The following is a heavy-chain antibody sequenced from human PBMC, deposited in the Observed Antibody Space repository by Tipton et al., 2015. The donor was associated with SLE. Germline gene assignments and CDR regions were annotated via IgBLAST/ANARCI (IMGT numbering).Heavy chain of an antibody. CDR3: ARLRDYFGSGSYYDPDYGMDV. CDR1: GGSISSYY. D-gene: IGHD3-10*01. CDR2: IYDSGNT. J-gene: IGHJ6*02. V-gene: IGHV4-59*08. Sequence: TLSLTCTVSGGSISSYYWSWIRQPPGKGLEWIGYIYDSGNTNYNPSLKSRVTISVDTSKNQFSLKLSSVTAADTAVYYCARLRDYFGSGSYYDPDYGMDVCGQGTTVTVSS.